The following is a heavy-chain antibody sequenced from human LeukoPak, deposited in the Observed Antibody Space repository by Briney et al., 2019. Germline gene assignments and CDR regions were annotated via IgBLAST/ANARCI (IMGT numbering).Heavy chain of an antibody. CDR3: ATDRDYYDSSGYYQFDY. V-gene: IGHV1-24*01. CDR2: FDPEDGET. CDR1: GYTLTELS. J-gene: IGHJ4*02. Sequence: ASVKVSCEVSGYTLTELSMHWVRQAPGKGLEWMGGFDPEDGETIYAQKFQGRVTMTEDTSTDTAYMELSSLRSEDTAVYYCATDRDYYDSSGYYQFDYWGQGTLVTVSS. D-gene: IGHD3-22*01.